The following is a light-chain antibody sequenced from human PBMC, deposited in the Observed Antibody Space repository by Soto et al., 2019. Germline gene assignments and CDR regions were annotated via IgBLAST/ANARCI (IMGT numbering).Light chain of an antibody. J-gene: IGLJ2*01. Sequence: QSALTQPASVSGSPGQSITISCTGTSSDIGGYDLVSWYQQHPGKAPKLIIYEVSKRPSGVSNRFSGSKSANTASLTVSGLQPEDEADYYCCSYEGSSTSVLFGGGTKLTVL. CDR1: SSDIGGYDL. CDR2: EVS. CDR3: CSYEGSSTSVL. V-gene: IGLV2-23*02.